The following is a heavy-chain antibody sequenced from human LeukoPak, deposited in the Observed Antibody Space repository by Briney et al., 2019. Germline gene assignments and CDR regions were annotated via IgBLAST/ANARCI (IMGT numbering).Heavy chain of an antibody. CDR1: GGSISTGSYY. CDR3: ARVARSMSSSSEDS. CDR2: IYTSGST. J-gene: IGHJ4*02. D-gene: IGHD6-13*01. V-gene: IGHV4-61*02. Sequence: SQTLSLTCTVSGGSISTGSYYWNWIRQPAGKGLEWIGRIYTSGSTNYNPSLKSRVTLSVDTSKNHFSLKLNSVTAADTAVYYCARVARSMSSSSEDSWGQGTLVTVSS.